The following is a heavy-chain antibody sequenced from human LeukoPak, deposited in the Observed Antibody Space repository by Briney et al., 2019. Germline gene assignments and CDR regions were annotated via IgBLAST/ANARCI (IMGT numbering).Heavy chain of an antibody. CDR3: ARDGAVSKHPDAFDI. J-gene: IGHJ3*02. CDR1: GGSISSGSYY. Sequence: PSETLSLTCTVSGGSISSGSYYWSWIRQPAGKGLEWIGRIYTSGSTNYNPSLKSRVTISVDTSKNQFSLKLSSVAAADTAVYYCARDGAVSKHPDAFDIWGQGTMVTVSS. D-gene: IGHD3-10*01. V-gene: IGHV4-61*02. CDR2: IYTSGST.